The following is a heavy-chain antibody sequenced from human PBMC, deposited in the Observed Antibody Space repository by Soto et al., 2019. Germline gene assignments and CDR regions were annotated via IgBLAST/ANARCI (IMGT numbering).Heavy chain of an antibody. D-gene: IGHD3-3*01. CDR1: GFTFSSYG. CDR3: AKDRGSTIFGGMDV. V-gene: IGHV3-30*18. CDR2: ISYDGSNK. J-gene: IGHJ6*02. Sequence: GGSLRLSCAASGFTFSSYGMHWVRQAPGKGLEWVAVISYDGSNKYYADSVKGRFTISRDNSKNTLYLQMNSLRAEDTAVYCCAKDRGSTIFGGMDVWGQGTTVTVSS.